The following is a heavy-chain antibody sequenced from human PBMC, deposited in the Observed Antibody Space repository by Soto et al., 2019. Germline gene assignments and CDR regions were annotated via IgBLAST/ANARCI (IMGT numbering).Heavy chain of an antibody. CDR1: GYTFTNYG. CDR3: ARDERDSCSGGACFYFDY. D-gene: IGHD2-15*01. V-gene: IGHV1-18*04. CDR2: ISTYNSNT. J-gene: IGHJ4*02. Sequence: QVKLVQSGGEVKKPGASVKVSCKASGYTFTNYGISWVRQAPGQGLEWLGWISTYNSNTNSAPRLQGRLTMTTDTSTCKAYMGLRSLTADDTAVYYCARDERDSCSGGACFYFDYWGQGTVATVSS.